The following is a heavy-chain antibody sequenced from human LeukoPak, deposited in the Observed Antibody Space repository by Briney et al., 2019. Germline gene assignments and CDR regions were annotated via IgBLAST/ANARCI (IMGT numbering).Heavy chain of an antibody. Sequence: QPGGSLRLSCVASGFTFSSYAMSWVRQAPGEGLEWVSSLSGRGESTLYADSVKGRFTSSRDNSKNTLFLQMYSLRADDTAVYLCAKGSSGWGSFDFWGQGTLVTVSS. D-gene: IGHD6-19*01. V-gene: IGHV3-23*01. CDR2: LSGRGEST. CDR3: AKGSSGWGSFDF. CDR1: GFTFSSYA. J-gene: IGHJ4*02.